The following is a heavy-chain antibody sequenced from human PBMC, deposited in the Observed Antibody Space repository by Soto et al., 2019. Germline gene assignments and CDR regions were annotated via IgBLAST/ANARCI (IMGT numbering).Heavy chain of an antibody. J-gene: IGHJ5*02. CDR1: GYTFTSYA. CDR2: INAGNGNT. Sequence: ASVKVSCKASGYTFTSYAMHRVRQAPGQRLEWMGWINAGNGNTKYSQKFQGRVTITRDTSASTAYMELSSLRSEDTAVYYCARERGRQYYGSGSYYRSLAPWFDPWGQGTLVT. CDR3: ARERGRQYYGSGSYYRSLAPWFDP. V-gene: IGHV1-3*01. D-gene: IGHD3-10*01.